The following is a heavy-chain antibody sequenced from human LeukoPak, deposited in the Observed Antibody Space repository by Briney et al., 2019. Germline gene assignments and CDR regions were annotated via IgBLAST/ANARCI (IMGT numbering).Heavy chain of an antibody. J-gene: IGHJ2*01. CDR3: ARLKLGAYFDL. Sequence: PSETLSLTCTVSGGSPSSDYWSWIRQSPGKGLEWVGYVYNSGDTGKNPSLKSRVTILLDTSKNQCSLKLTSVSAVDTAVYYCARLKLGAYFDLWGRGTLVTVSS. V-gene: IGHV4-59*08. D-gene: IGHD3-16*01. CDR2: VYNSGDT. CDR1: GGSPSSDY.